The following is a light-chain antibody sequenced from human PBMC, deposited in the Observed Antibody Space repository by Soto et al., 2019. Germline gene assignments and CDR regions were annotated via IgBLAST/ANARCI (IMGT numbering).Light chain of an antibody. Sequence: EIVMTQSPATLSVSTGESATLSCRASQRISRNLAWYQQKPGQAPRLLIYDASTRATAIPARFSGSGSETEFTLTISNLQSEDSAVYYCQQYNNWPPWTFGQGTKVDIK. CDR3: QQYNNWPPWT. V-gene: IGKV3-15*01. CDR2: DAS. CDR1: QRISRN. J-gene: IGKJ1*01.